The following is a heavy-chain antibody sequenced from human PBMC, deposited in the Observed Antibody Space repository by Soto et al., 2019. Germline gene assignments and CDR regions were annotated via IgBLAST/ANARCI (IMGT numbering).Heavy chain of an antibody. CDR1: GGSISSYY. J-gene: IGHJ1*01. CDR2: INHSGST. Sequence: PSETLSLTSTVSGGSISSYYWSWIRQPPGKGLEWIGEINHSGSTNYNPSLKSRVTISVDTSKNQFSLKLNSVTAADTAVYYCARGRHIVVVPAAIGSEYFQHWGQGTLVTVSS. D-gene: IGHD2-2*01. CDR3: ARGRHIVVVPAAIGSEYFQH. V-gene: IGHV4-34*01.